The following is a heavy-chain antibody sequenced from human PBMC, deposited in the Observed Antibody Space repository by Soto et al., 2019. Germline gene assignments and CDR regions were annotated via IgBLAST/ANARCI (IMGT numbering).Heavy chain of an antibody. CDR1: GFTFSSYG. J-gene: IGHJ4*02. CDR2: ISFDGSSK. V-gene: IGHV3-30*18. D-gene: IGHD6-19*01. CDR3: AKEIIAVSGPWDFDY. Sequence: GGSLRLSCAASGFTFSSYGMSWVRQAPGKGLEWLAIISFDGSSKYYADSVKGRFTISRDNSKNTLYLQMNSLRAEDTAIYYCAKEIIAVSGPWDFDYWGQGTLVTVSS.